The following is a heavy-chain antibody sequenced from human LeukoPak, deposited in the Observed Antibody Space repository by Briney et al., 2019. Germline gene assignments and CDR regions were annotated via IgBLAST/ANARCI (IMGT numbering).Heavy chain of an antibody. V-gene: IGHV3-23*01. CDR3: AKGRSAGTSALSY. D-gene: IGHD1-7*01. CDR1: GFTFSTYA. Sequence: GGSLRLSCTVSGFTFSTYAMSWVRQAPGKGLAWDSTISGSGGSTYYTDSVTGRFTISRDNSKNTLYLQMNSLRVEDTAVYYCAKGRSAGTSALSYWGQGTLVTVSS. J-gene: IGHJ4*02. CDR2: ISGSGGST.